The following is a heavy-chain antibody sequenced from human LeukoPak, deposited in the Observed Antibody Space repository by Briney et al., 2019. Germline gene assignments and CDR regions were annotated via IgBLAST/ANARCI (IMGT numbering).Heavy chain of an antibody. J-gene: IGHJ4*02. Sequence: GGSLRLSCAASGFTFSSYDMTWVRQAPGKGLEWVSSISSNGGSTYYANSVKGRFTISRDNSKNTLYLQMGSLRAEDMAVYYCARDNSPAIGAVDYWGQGTLVTVSS. D-gene: IGHD5-18*01. V-gene: IGHV3-64*01. CDR2: ISSNGGST. CDR1: GFTFSSYD. CDR3: ARDNSPAIGAVDY.